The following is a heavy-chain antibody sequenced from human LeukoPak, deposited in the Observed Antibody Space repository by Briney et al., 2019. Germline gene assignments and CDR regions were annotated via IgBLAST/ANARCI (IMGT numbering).Heavy chain of an antibody. CDR2: INYSGST. Sequence: PSETLSLTCTVSGGSISSYYWSWIRQPPGKGLEWIGDINYSGSTYYNPSLKSRVTISVDTSQNQFSLKLSSVTAADTAVYYCARFGSGYCSGGSCYSWFDPWGQGTLVTVSS. CDR1: GGSISSYY. V-gene: IGHV4-59*06. CDR3: ARFGSGYCSGGSCYSWFDP. D-gene: IGHD2-15*01. J-gene: IGHJ5*02.